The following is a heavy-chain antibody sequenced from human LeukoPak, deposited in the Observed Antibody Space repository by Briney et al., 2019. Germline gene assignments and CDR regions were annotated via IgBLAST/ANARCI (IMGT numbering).Heavy chain of an antibody. J-gene: IGHJ4*02. CDR1: GYTFTSYA. Sequence: ASVKVSCKASGYTFTSYAMNWVRQAPGQGLEWMGWINTNTGNPTYAQGFTGRFVFSLDTSVSTAYLQISSLKAEDTAVYYCARGGYYYDSSGYYDFLSYWGQGTLVTVSS. CDR3: ARGGYYYDSSGYYDFLSY. V-gene: IGHV7-4-1*02. D-gene: IGHD3-22*01. CDR2: INTNTGNP.